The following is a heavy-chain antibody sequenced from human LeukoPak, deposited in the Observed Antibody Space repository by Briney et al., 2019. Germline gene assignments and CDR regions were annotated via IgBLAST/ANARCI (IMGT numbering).Heavy chain of an antibody. CDR1: GYSFTSYW. CDR2: IYPGDSDT. Sequence: GESLKISCKGSGYSFTSYWIGWVRQMPGKGLEWMGVIYPGDSDTRYSPSFQGQVTISADKSISTAYLQWSSLKASDTAMYYCVRGGIDFWSGYYAREFDYWGQGTLVTVSS. V-gene: IGHV5-51*01. J-gene: IGHJ4*02. D-gene: IGHD3-3*01. CDR3: VRGGIDFWSGYYAREFDY.